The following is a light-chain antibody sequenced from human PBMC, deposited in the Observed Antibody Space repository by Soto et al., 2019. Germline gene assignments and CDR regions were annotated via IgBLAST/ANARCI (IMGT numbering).Light chain of an antibody. CDR3: QSYDSSLTVV. Sequence: QSVLTQPPSVSGAPGQRVTISRTGSSSNIGAGYDVHWYQQFPGTTPKFLIYGNTSRPSGVPDRFSASKSGTSASLDITGLQAEDEAEYFCQSYDSSLTVVFGGGTKLTVL. CDR2: GNT. V-gene: IGLV1-40*01. J-gene: IGLJ2*01. CDR1: SSNIGAGYD.